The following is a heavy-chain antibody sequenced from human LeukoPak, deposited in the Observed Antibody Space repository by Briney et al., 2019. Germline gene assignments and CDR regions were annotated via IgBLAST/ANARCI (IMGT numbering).Heavy chain of an antibody. CDR2: ISGGSGST. D-gene: IGHD3-22*01. J-gene: IGHJ4*02. CDR1: GFTFSNFA. CDR3: ARGITMIVSVGGYYFDY. V-gene: IGHV3-23*01. Sequence: GGSLRLSCAASGFTFSNFAMSWVRQAPGKGLEWVSAISGGSGSTYYADSVKGRFTISRDNSKNTLYLQMNSLRVEDTAVYYCARGITMIVSVGGYYFDYWGQGTLVTVSS.